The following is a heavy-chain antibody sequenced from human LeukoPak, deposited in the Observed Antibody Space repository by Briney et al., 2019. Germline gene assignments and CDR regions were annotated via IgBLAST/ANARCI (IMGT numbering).Heavy chain of an antibody. J-gene: IGHJ4*02. V-gene: IGHV3-11*05. CDR1: GFIFSDYY. CDR2: ISSSNSYT. Sequence: PGGSLRLSCAASGFIFSDYYMSWIRQAQGKGLERVSYISSSNSYTNYADSVKARFTISRDNAKKSLYLEMNSLRSDDTAVYYCARVSVWFGELPQGADYWGQGTLVTVSS. D-gene: IGHD3-10*01. CDR3: ARVSVWFGELPQGADY.